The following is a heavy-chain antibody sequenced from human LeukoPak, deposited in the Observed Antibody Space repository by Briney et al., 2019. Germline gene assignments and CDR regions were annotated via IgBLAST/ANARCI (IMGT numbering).Heavy chain of an antibody. D-gene: IGHD4-17*01. CDR2: ISYDGSNK. CDR3: ARDHYGDYVQDYYYGMDV. CDR1: GFTFSSYA. Sequence: GGSLRPSCAASGFTFSSYAMHWVRQAPGKGLEWVAVISYDGSNKYYADSVKGRFTISRDNSKNTLYLQMNSLRAEDTAVYYCARDHYGDYVQDYYYGMDVWGQGTTVTVSS. V-gene: IGHV3-30-3*01. J-gene: IGHJ6*02.